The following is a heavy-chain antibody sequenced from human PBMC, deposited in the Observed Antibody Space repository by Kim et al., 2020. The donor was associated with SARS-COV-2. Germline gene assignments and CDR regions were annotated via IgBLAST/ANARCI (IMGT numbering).Heavy chain of an antibody. CDR3: ARGGANYDILTGYYHYYYYGMDV. Sequence: GGSLRLSCAASGFTFSSYEMNWVRQAPGKGLEWVSYISSSGSTIYYADSVKGRFTISRDNAKNSLYLQMNSLRAEDTAVYYCARGGANYDILTGYYHYYYYGMDVWGQGTTVTVSS. CDR2: ISSSGSTI. V-gene: IGHV3-48*03. D-gene: IGHD3-9*01. J-gene: IGHJ6*02. CDR1: GFTFSSYE.